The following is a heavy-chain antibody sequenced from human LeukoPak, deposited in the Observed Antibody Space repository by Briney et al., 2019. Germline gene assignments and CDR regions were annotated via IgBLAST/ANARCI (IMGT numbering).Heavy chain of an antibody. V-gene: IGHV3-30*02. D-gene: IGHD5-24*01. Sequence: GGSLRLSCAASGFTFSSYGMHWVRQAPGKGLEWGAFIRYDGSNKYYADSVKGRFTISRDNSKNTLYLQMNSLRAEDTAVYYCARDGLGDGYNSVDYYMDVWGKGTTVTVSS. CDR1: GFTFSSYG. CDR2: IRYDGSNK. J-gene: IGHJ6*03. CDR3: ARDGLGDGYNSVDYYMDV.